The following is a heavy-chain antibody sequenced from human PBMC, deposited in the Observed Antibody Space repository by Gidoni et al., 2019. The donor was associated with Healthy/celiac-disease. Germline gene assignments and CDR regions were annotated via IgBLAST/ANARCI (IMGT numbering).Heavy chain of an antibody. CDR2: IYSGGST. D-gene: IGHD2-15*01. Sequence: EVQLVASGGGMVQPGGSLRLSCAASGFTVSSTYMSWVRQAPGKGLAWVSVIYSGGSTYYADSVKGRFTISRHNSKSTLYLQMSSLRAEDTALYYCARGWPRNWYFDLWGRGTLVTVSS. V-gene: IGHV3-53*04. J-gene: IGHJ2*01. CDR1: GFTVSSTY. CDR3: ARGWPRNWYFDL.